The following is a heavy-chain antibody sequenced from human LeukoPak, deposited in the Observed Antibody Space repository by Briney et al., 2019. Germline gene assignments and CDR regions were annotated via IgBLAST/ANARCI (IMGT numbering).Heavy chain of an antibody. CDR3: ARGPRYCSSTSCPTPFDP. CDR2: IIPIFGTA. V-gene: IGHV1-69*05. D-gene: IGHD2-2*01. Sequence: SVKVSCKASGGTFSSYAISWVRQAPGQGLEWMGGIIPIFGTASYAQKFQGRVTITTDESTSTAYMELSSLRSEDTAVYYCARGPRYCSSTSCPTPFDPWGQGTLVTVSS. J-gene: IGHJ5*02. CDR1: GGTFSSYA.